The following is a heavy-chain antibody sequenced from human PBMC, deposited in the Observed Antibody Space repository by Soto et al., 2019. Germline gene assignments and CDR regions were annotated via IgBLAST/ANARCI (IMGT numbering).Heavy chain of an antibody. CDR3: ARDLALLWFGEPINWFDP. CDR1: GYTFTSYA. CDR2: INAGNGNT. Sequence: ASVKVSCKASGYTFTSYAMHWVRQAPGQRLGWMGWINAGNGNTKYSQKFQGRVTITRDTSASTAYMELSSLRSEDTAVYYCARDLALLWFGEPINWFDPWGQGTLVTVSS. D-gene: IGHD3-10*01. J-gene: IGHJ5*02. V-gene: IGHV1-3*01.